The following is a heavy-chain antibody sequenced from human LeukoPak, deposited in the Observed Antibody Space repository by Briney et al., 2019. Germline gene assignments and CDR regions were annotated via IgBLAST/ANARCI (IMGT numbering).Heavy chain of an antibody. CDR1: GGSITPYY. CDR2: VYYDGSN. D-gene: IGHD7-27*01. V-gene: IGHV4-59*01. Sequence: SETLSLTCTVSGGSITPYYLTWIRQPPGRGPEWIGYVYYDGSNDYNPSLRSRVTILLDMSKHQFSLKLTSVTAADTAAYYCATNTGTVFDYWGQGILVTVSS. CDR3: ATNTGTVFDY. J-gene: IGHJ4*02.